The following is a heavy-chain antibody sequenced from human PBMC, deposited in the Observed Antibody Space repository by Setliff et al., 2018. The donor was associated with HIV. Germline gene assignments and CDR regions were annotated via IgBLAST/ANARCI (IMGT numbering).Heavy chain of an antibody. V-gene: IGHV3-49*04. Sequence: GGSLRLSCAASGFTFSSYAMSWVRQAPGKGLEWVGFIRSKAYGGATKYAASVKGRFTISRDDSKRIAYLQMNSLKTEDTAVDYCQTNYYDTSGYYYEARNYFEYWGQGTLVTVSS. CDR1: GFTFSSYA. J-gene: IGHJ4*02. D-gene: IGHD3-22*01. CDR2: IRSKAYGGAT. CDR3: QTNYYDTSGYYYEARNYFEY.